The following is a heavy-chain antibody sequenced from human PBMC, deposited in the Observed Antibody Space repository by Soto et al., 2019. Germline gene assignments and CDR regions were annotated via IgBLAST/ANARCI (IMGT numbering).Heavy chain of an antibody. CDR3: AHRRIAMTQYWLDP. CDR1: GFSLSASGVG. CDR2: IYWDDDK. Sequence: QITLKESGPTLVKPTQTLTLTCTFSGFSLSASGVGVGWIRQPPGKALEWLALIYWDDDKRYSPSLKSRLTITKDTSKKQEVLTITNMDPADTATYYCAHRRIAMTQYWLDPWGQGTLVTVSS. J-gene: IGHJ5*02. V-gene: IGHV2-5*02. D-gene: IGHD6-13*01.